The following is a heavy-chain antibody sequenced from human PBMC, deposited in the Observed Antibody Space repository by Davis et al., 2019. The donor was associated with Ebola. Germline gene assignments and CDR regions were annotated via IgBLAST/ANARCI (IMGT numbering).Heavy chain of an antibody. V-gene: IGHV7-4-1*04. Sequence: ASVKVSCKASGYTFTNYYMHWVRQAPGQGLEWMGWINTNTGNPTYAQGFTGRFVFSLDTSVTMAYLQIRSLRAEDTAIYYCVRDATDGYNWSHWGQGTLVTVSS. CDR2: INTNTGNP. J-gene: IGHJ4*02. CDR1: GYTFTNYY. D-gene: IGHD5-24*01. CDR3: VRDATDGYNWSH.